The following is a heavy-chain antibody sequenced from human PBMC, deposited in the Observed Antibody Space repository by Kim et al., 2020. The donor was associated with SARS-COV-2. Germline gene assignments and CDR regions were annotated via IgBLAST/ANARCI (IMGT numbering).Heavy chain of an antibody. CDR3: ARGIITMVRGVLNWFDP. V-gene: IGHV4-31*02. D-gene: IGHD3-10*01. Sequence: LKSRVTIPVDTSKNQFSLKLSFVTAADKAVYYCARGIITMVRGVLNWFDPWGQGTLVTVSS. J-gene: IGHJ5*02.